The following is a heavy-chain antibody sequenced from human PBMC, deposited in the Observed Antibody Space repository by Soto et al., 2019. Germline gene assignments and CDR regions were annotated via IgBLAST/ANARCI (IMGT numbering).Heavy chain of an antibody. CDR3: ARDRKYYDSSGYPGQFGMDV. D-gene: IGHD3-22*01. CDR1: GGTFSSYA. V-gene: IGHV1-69*01. J-gene: IGHJ6*02. Sequence: QVQLVQSGAEVKKPGSSVKVSCKASGGTFSSYAISWVRQAPGQGLEWMGGIIPIFGTANYAQKFQGRVTITADESTSTAYMELSSLRSEDTAVYYCARDRKYYDSSGYPGQFGMDVWGQGTTVTVSS. CDR2: IIPIFGTA.